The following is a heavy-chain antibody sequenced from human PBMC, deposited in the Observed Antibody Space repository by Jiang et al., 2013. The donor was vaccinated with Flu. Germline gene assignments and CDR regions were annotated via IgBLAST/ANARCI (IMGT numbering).Heavy chain of an antibody. D-gene: IGHD3-22*01. J-gene: IGHJ3*02. CDR3: AHSTDYYDSSGYLSNAFDI. Sequence: GWIRQPPGKALEWLALIYWDDDKRYSPSLKSRLTITKDTSKNQVVLTMTNMDPVDTATYYCAHSTDYYDSSGYLSNAFDIWGQGTMVTVSS. CDR2: IYWDDDK. V-gene: IGHV2-5*02.